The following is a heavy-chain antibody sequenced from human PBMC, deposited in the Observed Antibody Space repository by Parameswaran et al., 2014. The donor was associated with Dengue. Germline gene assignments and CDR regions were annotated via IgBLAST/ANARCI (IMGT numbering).Heavy chain of an antibody. Sequence: VRQAPGKGLEWVSYITGSSSSIYYADSVKGRFTISRDNAKNSVYLQMNSLRDEDTAVYYCATGGDWGQGTLVTVSS. D-gene: IGHD3-16*01. V-gene: IGHV3-48*02. CDR3: ATGGD. J-gene: IGHJ4*02. CDR2: ITGSSSSI.